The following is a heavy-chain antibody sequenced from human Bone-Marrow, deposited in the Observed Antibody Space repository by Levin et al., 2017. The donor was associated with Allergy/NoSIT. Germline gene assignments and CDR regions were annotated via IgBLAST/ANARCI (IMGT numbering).Heavy chain of an antibody. Sequence: RGESLKISCIVSGFNLSDYSMNWVRQAPGKGLEWVSSITTRSSYIHYADSVKGRFTISRDNAKNSLFLQMDSLRVEDTAVYYCARWARAGGVVSPFWGQGTLVTVSS. CDR2: ITTRSSYI. J-gene: IGHJ4*02. CDR3: ARWARAGGVVSPF. D-gene: IGHD3-3*01. V-gene: IGHV3-21*01. CDR1: GFNLSDYS.